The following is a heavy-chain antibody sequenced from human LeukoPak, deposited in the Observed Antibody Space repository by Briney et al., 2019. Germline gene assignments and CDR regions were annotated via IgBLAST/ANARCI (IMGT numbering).Heavy chain of an antibody. V-gene: IGHV3-7*01. J-gene: IGHJ4*02. Sequence: PGGSLRLSCAASGIILSSSWMNWVRQAPGKGLEWVAIIKQDGSEKYYVDSVKGRFTISRDNAKNSLYLQMNSLRAEDTAVYYCARGNGFIIDYWGQGTLVTVSS. CDR2: IKQDGSEK. CDR3: ARGNGFIIDY. D-gene: IGHD2-8*01. CDR1: GIILSSSW.